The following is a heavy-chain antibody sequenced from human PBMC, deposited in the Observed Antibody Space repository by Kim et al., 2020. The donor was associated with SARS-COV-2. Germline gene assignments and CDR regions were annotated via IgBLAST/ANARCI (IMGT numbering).Heavy chain of an antibody. V-gene: IGHV3-9*01. CDR2: ISWNSGSI. Sequence: GGSLRLSCAASGFTFDDYAMQWVRQAPGKGLEWVSGISWNSGSIGYADSVKGRFTISRDNAKNSLYLQMNSLRAEDTALYYCAKDIGMSSAGVYYYGMDV. CDR1: GFTFDDYA. CDR3: AKDIGMSSAGVYYYGMDV. D-gene: IGHD6-19*01. J-gene: IGHJ6*01.